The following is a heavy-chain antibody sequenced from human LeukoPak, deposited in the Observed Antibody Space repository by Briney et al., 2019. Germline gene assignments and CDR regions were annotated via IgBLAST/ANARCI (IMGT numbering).Heavy chain of an antibody. CDR2: IYYSGST. J-gene: IGHJ6*02. V-gene: IGHV4-39*02. CDR3: ARDSSGYLHYYYGMDV. D-gene: IGHD3-22*01. CDR1: GGSISSSSYY. Sequence: SETLSLTCTVSGGSISSSSYYWGWIRQPPGKGLEWIGSIYYSGSTYYNPSLKSRVTISVDTSKNQFSLKLSSVTAADTAVYYCARDSSGYLHYYYGMDVWGQGTTVTVSS.